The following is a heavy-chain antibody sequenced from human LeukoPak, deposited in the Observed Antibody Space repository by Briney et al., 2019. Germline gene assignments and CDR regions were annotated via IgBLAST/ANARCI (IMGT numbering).Heavy chain of an antibody. CDR3: ARDTAQDYYYYYGMDV. CDR2: IKQDGSEK. Sequence: PGGSLRLSCAASGFTFSNYWMSWVRQAPGKGLEWVANIKQDGSEKYYVDSVKGRFTISRDNAKNSLCLQMNSLRAEDTAVYYCARDTAQDYYYYYGMDVWGQGTTVTVPS. J-gene: IGHJ6*02. CDR1: GFTFSNYW. V-gene: IGHV3-7*01. D-gene: IGHD5-18*01.